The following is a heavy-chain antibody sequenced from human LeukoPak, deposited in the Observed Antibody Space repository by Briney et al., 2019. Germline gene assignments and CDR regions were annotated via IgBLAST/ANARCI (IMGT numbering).Heavy chain of an antibody. D-gene: IGHD3-10*01. CDR1: GFTFSTYA. Sequence: GGSLRLSCAASGFTFSTYAMSWVRLAPGKGLEWVSGISGSCGSTYYADSVKGRFTSSRDNSNNTLYVQMNSLRVEDTAVYYCAKSGGLSGSGRLAMDVWGQGTTVTVSS. CDR2: ISGSCGST. V-gene: IGHV3-23*01. J-gene: IGHJ6*02. CDR3: AKSGGLSGSGRLAMDV.